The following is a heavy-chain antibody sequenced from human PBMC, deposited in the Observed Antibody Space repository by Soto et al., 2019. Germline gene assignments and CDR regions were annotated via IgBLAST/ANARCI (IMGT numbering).Heavy chain of an antibody. J-gene: IGHJ6*02. CDR3: ASSQGSGWYFPMDV. CDR1: GGSFSGYY. Sequence: QVQLQQWGAGLLKPSETLSLTCAVYGGSFSGYYWSWIRQPPGKGLEWIGEINHSGSTNYNPSLKGRVTISVDTSKNQFSLKLSSVTAADTAVYYCASSQGSGWYFPMDVWGQGTTVTVSS. V-gene: IGHV4-34*01. CDR2: INHSGST. D-gene: IGHD6-19*01.